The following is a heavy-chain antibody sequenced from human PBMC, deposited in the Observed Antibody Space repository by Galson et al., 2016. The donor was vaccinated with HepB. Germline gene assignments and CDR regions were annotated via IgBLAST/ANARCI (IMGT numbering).Heavy chain of an antibody. Sequence: SVKVSCKASGGTFSNSAMSWVRQAPGQGLEWMGGIIPVFGTANYAQNFQGRVTITADKSTSTAYMELSSLRSEDTAVYYCARDRGPYSSSQITHDAFDIWGRGTMVIVSS. CDR2: IIPVFGTA. V-gene: IGHV1-69*06. D-gene: IGHD6-13*01. CDR3: ARDRGPYSSSQITHDAFDI. CDR1: GGTFSNSA. J-gene: IGHJ3*02.